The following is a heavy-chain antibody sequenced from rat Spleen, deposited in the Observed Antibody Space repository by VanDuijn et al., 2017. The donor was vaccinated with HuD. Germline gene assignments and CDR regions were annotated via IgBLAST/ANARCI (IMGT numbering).Heavy chain of an antibody. D-gene: IGHD1-3*01. J-gene: IGHJ4*01. CDR2: ISYEGSST. Sequence: EVQLVESGGGLVQPGRSMKLSCAASGFTFSDYYMAWVRQAPKKGLEWVASISYEGSSTYYGDSVKGRFTISRDNAKSTLYLQMNSLRSEDTATYYWARCPFNYGRYGGVMDAWGQGASVTVSS. V-gene: IGHV5-22*01. CDR1: GFTFSDYY. CDR3: ARCPFNYGRYGGVMDA.